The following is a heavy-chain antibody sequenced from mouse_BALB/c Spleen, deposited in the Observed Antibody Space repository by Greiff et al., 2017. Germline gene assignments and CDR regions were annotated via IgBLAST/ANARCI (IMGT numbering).Heavy chain of an antibody. CDR2: IDPANGNT. CDR1: GFNIKDTY. J-gene: IGHJ2*01. CDR3: ARGDPYDEGY. Sequence: EVQLQQSGAELVKPGASVKLSCTASGFNIKDTYMHWVKQRPEQGLEWIGRIDPANGNTKYDPKFQGKATITADTSSNTAYLQLSSLTSEDTAVYYWARGDPYDEGYWGQGTTLTVSS. V-gene: IGHV14-3*02. D-gene: IGHD2-14*01.